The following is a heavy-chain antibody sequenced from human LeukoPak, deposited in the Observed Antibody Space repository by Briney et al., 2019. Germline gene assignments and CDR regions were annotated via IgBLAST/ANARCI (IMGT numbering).Heavy chain of an antibody. CDR1: GFIVSSNY. CDR3: ATDSVGYCSSTSCYAFDY. Sequence: GGSLRLSCAASGFIVSSNYMSWVRQAPGKGLEWVSIIYRGGSTKYADSVKGRFTISRDSSKNTLYLQMNSLRAEDTAVYYCATDSVGYCSSTSCYAFDYWGQGTLVTVSS. CDR2: IYRGGST. V-gene: IGHV3-53*01. D-gene: IGHD2-2*01. J-gene: IGHJ4*02.